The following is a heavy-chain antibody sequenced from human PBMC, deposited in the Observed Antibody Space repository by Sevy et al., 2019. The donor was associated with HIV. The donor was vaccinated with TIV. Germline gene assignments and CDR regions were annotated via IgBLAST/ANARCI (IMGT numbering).Heavy chain of an antibody. Sequence: ASVKVSCKASGGTFSRYAISWVRQAPGQGLEWMGGTIPIFGTANYAQKFQGRVTITADESTSTAYMELSSLRSEDTAVYYCARDPLYYSMDVWGQGTTVTVSS. V-gene: IGHV1-69*13. J-gene: IGHJ6*02. CDR2: TIPIFGTA. CDR1: GGTFSRYA. CDR3: ARDPLYYSMDV.